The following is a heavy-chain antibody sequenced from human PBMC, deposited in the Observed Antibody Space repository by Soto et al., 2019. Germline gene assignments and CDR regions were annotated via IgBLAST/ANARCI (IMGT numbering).Heavy chain of an antibody. D-gene: IGHD3-16*01. Sequence: PSETLSLTCTVSGGSISSGGYYWSWIRQHPGKGLEWIGYIYYSGSTYYNPSLKSRVTISVDTSKNQFSLKLSSVTAADTAVYYCARVFWGIWTYYYYYMDVWGKGTTVTVSS. CDR3: ARVFWGIWTYYYYYMDV. CDR1: GGSISSGGYY. J-gene: IGHJ6*03. CDR2: IYYSGST. V-gene: IGHV4-31*03.